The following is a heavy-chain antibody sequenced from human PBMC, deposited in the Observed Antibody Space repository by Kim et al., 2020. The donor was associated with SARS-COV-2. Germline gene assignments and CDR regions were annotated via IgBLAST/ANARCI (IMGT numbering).Heavy chain of an antibody. CDR3: ARVDSSGWYGAYYYGVDV. CDR1: GGSISSSNW. D-gene: IGHD6-19*01. CDR2: IYDSGST. Sequence: SETLSLTCAVSGGSISSSNWWSWVRQPPGKGLEWIGEIYDSGSTNYNPSLKSRVTISVDKSKNQFSLKLTSMTAADTAVYYCARVDSSGWYGAYYYGVDVWGQGTTVTVSS. V-gene: IGHV4-4*02. J-gene: IGHJ6*02.